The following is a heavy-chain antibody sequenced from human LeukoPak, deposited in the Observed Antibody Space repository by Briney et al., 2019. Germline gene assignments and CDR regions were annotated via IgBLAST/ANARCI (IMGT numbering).Heavy chain of an antibody. CDR1: GGSISSSSYY. CDR2: IYTSGST. V-gene: IGHV4-61*02. D-gene: IGHD3-10*01. CDR3: ARHHYGSGTTGLDY. Sequence: KPSETLSLTCTVSGGSISSSSYYWSWIRQPAGKGLEWIGRIYTSGSTNYNPSLKSRVTMSVDTSKNQFSLKLSSVTAADTAGYYCARHHYGSGTTGLDYWGQGTLVSVSS. J-gene: IGHJ4*02.